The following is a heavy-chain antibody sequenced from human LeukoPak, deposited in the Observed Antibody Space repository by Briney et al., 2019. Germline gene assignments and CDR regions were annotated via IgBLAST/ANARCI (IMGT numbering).Heavy chain of an antibody. CDR2: IRFDGSNK. CDR3: AKDRGDYLDY. Sequence: PGGSLRLSCAASGFTFSNYGMHWVRQAPGKGLEWVAFIRFDGSNKYYADFVKGRFTISRDNSKNTLYLQMNSLRAEDTAVYYCAKDRGDYLDYWGQGTLVTVSS. V-gene: IGHV3-30*02. CDR1: GFTFSNYG. J-gene: IGHJ4*02.